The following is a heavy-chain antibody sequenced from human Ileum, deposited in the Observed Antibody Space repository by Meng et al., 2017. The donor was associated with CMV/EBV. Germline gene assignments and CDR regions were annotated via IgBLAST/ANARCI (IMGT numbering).Heavy chain of an antibody. J-gene: IGHJ5*02. Sequence: GGSISSGCYCWSWIRQHPGKGLEWIGCIFYSGSTYYNPSLQSRVIISVDTSKNQFSLNLSSVTAADTAVYYCARTLVTTAGSGWFDPWGQGTLVTVSS. CDR2: IFYSGST. D-gene: IGHD3-22*01. CDR3: ARTLVTTAGSGWFDP. CDR1: GGSISSGCYC. V-gene: IGHV4-31*02.